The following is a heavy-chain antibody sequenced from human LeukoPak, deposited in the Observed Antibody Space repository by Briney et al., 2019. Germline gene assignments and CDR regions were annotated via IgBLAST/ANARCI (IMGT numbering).Heavy chain of an antibody. J-gene: IGHJ4*02. CDR2: IYTSGST. Sequence: PSETLSLTCTVSGGSISSYYWSWIRQPPGKGLEWIGYIYTSGSTNYNPSLKSRVTISVDTSKNQFSLKLSSVTAADTAVYYCARCLYGYDPFDYWGQGTLVTVSS. V-gene: IGHV4-4*09. CDR1: GGSISSYY. D-gene: IGHD5-12*01. CDR3: ARCLYGYDPFDY.